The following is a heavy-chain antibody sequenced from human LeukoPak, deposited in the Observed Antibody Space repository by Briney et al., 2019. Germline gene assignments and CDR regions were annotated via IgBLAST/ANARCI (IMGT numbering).Heavy chain of an antibody. D-gene: IGHD3-10*01. CDR1: GFTVSTNY. J-gene: IGHJ4*02. CDR3: TRDRSSMVRGNFFGY. V-gene: IGHV3-66*01. CDR2: LYSGGDT. Sequence: GGSLRLSCAASGFTVSTNYMGWVRQAPGKGLEWVSLLYSGGDTTYADSVEGRFTISRDNSKNTVYLQMNSLRAEDTAIYYCTRDRSSMVRGNFFGYWGQGTLVTVSS.